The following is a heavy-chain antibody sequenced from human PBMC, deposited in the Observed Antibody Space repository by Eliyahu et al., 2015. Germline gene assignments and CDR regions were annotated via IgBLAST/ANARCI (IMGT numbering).Heavy chain of an antibody. J-gene: IGHJ5*02. V-gene: IGHV1-2*02. D-gene: IGHD1/OR15-1a*01. CDR1: GYPFTVYY. CDR3: ARDGRLVRLSNPKQNWFDP. CDR2: INPNSGGT. Sequence: QVQLVQSGAEVKKPGASVKVSCRASGYPFTVYYMXWVRQAPGQGLEWMGWINPNSGGTNYAQKFQGRVTMTRDTSISTAYMELSRLRSDDTAVYYCARDGRLVRLSNPKQNWFDPWGQGTLVTVSS.